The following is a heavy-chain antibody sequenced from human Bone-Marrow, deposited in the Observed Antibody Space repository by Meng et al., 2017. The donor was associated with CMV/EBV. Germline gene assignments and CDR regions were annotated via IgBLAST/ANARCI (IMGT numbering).Heavy chain of an antibody. CDR2: ISSSSSYI. V-gene: IGHV3-21*01. CDR1: GFTFSSYS. J-gene: IGHJ6*02. D-gene: IGHD6-6*01. CDR3: ARDHRIAGRYYYGMDV. Sequence: GESLKISCAASGFTFSSYSMNWVRQAPGKGLEWVSSISSSSSYIYYADSVKGRFTISRDNAKNSLYLQMNSLRAEDTAVYYCARDHRIAGRYYYGMDVLGQGTTATFSS.